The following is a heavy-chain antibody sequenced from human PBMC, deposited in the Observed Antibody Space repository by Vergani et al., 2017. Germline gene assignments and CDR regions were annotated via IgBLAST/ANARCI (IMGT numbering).Heavy chain of an antibody. CDR1: GGTFSSYA. CDR3: ARDLGIVVVPAAIPDTQYFQH. Sequence: QVQLVQSGAEVKKPGSSVKVSCKASGGTFSSYAISWVRQAPGQGLEWMGRIIPIFGTANYAQKFQGRVTITADESTSTAYMELRSLRSDDTAVYYCARDLGIVVVPAAIPDTQYFQHWGQGTLVTVSS. V-gene: IGHV1-69*18. D-gene: IGHD2-2*02. J-gene: IGHJ1*01. CDR2: IIPIFGTA.